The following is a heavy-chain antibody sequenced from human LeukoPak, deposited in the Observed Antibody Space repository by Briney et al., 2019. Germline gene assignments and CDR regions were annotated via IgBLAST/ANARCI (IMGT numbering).Heavy chain of an antibody. J-gene: IGHJ4*02. CDR2: INPNSGDT. CDR3: ATIYDSSGD. Sequence: ASVKVSCKASGYTFTGYYMHWVRQAPGQGLEWMGRINPNSGDTNYAQKFQGRVTITADTSTDTAYMELSSLRSEDTAVYYCATIYDSSGDWGQGTLVTVSS. CDR1: GYTFTGYY. D-gene: IGHD3-22*01. V-gene: IGHV1-2*06.